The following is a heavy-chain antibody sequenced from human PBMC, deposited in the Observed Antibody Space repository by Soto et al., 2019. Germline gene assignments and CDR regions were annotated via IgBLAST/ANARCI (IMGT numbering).Heavy chain of an antibody. D-gene: IGHD3-16*02. V-gene: IGHV1-18*01. CDR2: ISGSNGHS. CDR1: GYTFSSYG. J-gene: IGHJ4*02. CDR3: ARDWRLLLGKLSSGYYFDF. Sequence: ASVKVSCKTSGYTFSSYGVNWVRQAPGQGLEWMGWISGSNGHSNYAQKFQGRVTLTTDTSTSTAYMDLRGLGFDDTALYYCARDWRLLLGKLSSGYYFDFWGQGTLVTVSS.